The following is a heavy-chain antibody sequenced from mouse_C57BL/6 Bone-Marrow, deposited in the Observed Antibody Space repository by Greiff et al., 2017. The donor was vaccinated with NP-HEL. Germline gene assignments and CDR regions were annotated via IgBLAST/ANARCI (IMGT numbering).Heavy chain of an antibody. Sequence: EVKLVESGGGLVQSGRSLRLSCATSGFTFSDFYMEWVRQAPGKGLEWIAASRNKANDYTTEYSASVKGRFIVSRDTSQSILYLQMNALRAEDTAIYYCARDAVDYDEGMDYWGQGTSVTVSS. CDR1: GFTFSDFY. V-gene: IGHV7-1*01. CDR3: ARDAVDYDEGMDY. J-gene: IGHJ4*01. D-gene: IGHD2-4*01. CDR2: SRNKANDYTT.